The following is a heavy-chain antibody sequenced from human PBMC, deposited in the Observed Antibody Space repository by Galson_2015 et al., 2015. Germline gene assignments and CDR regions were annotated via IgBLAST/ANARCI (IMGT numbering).Heavy chain of an antibody. V-gene: IGHV3-23*01. Sequence: SLRLSCAAPGFTFSSAAMTWVRQVPGKGLEWVSVVSASGTNTYYADSVKGRFTISRDNAKNTLYLQMNSLRADDTAVYYCAKDLQMSRWGQGTLVTVSS. CDR2: VSASGTNT. CDR1: GFTFSSAA. J-gene: IGHJ4*02. CDR3: AKDLQMSR. D-gene: IGHD5-24*01.